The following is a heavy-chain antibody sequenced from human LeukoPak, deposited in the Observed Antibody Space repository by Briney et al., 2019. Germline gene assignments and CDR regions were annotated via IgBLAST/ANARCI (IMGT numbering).Heavy chain of an antibody. J-gene: IGHJ6*03. CDR2: MSPNSGNT. Sequence: ASVKVSCKASGYTFTSYGISWVRQAPGQGLEWMGWMSPNSGNTGYAQKFQGRVTMTRNTSISTAYMELSSLRSEDTAVYYCARDLLRFLGGYYYYYYTDVWGKGTTVTVSS. CDR1: GYTFTSYG. D-gene: IGHD3-3*01. V-gene: IGHV1-8*02. CDR3: ARDLLRFLGGYYYYYYTDV.